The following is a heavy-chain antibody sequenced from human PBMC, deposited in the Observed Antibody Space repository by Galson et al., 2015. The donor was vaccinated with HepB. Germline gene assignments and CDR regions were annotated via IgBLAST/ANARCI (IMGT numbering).Heavy chain of an antibody. J-gene: IGHJ3*02. CDR2: ISGSGGST. CDR3: AKDRSYYDFWSGLNDAFDI. CDR1: GFTFSSYA. V-gene: IGHV3-23*01. D-gene: IGHD3-3*01. Sequence: SLRLSCAASGFTFSSYAMSWVRQAPGKGLEWVSAISGSGGSTYYADSVKGRFTISRDNSKNTLYLQMNSLRAEDTAVYYCAKDRSYYDFWSGLNDAFDIWGLGTMVTVSS.